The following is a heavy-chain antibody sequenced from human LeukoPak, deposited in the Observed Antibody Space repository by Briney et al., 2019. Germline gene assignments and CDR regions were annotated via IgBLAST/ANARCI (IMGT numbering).Heavy chain of an antibody. CDR1: GFTFSSYS. V-gene: IGHV3-21*01. J-gene: IGHJ4*02. CDR3: AKDPTHFRVWDDYDTNILSH. Sequence: GGSLRLSCAASGFTFSSYSMNWVRQAPGKGLEWVSSITSGSSYRFYADSVKGRFTISRDNSKNTLYLQMNSLRADDTAVYYCAKDPTHFRVWDDYDTNILSHWGQGTLVTVSS. D-gene: IGHD4/OR15-4a*01. CDR2: ITSGSSYR.